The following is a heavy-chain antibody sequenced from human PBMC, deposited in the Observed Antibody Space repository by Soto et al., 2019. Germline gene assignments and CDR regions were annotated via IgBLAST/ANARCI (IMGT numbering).Heavy chain of an antibody. CDR3: ARMLPLATVTTQRDYYYGMDV. V-gene: IGHV1-69*01. CDR2: IIPIFGTA. CDR1: GGTFSSYA. Sequence: QVQLVQSGAEVKKPGSSVKVSCKASGGTFSSYAISWVRQAPGQGLERMGGIIPIFGTANYAQKFQGRVTITADESTSTAYMELSSLRSEDTAVYYCARMLPLATVTTQRDYYYGMDVWGQGTTVTVSS. J-gene: IGHJ6*02. D-gene: IGHD4-17*01.